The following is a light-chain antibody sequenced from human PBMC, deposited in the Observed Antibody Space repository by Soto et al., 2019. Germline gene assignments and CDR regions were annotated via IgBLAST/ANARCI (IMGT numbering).Light chain of an antibody. CDR1: SSDVGAFNY. J-gene: IGLJ1*01. Sequence: LTQPASVSGSPGQAITISCSGTSSDVGAFNYVSWYQQHPGKAPKLMIYDVSNRPSGVSNRFSGSKSGNTASLTISGLRAEDEADYYCNSYTSNNTYVFGTGTNV. CDR3: NSYTSNNTYV. CDR2: DVS. V-gene: IGLV2-14*03.